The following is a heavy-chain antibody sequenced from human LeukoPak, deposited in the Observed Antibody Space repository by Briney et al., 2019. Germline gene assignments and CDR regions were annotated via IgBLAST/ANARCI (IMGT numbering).Heavy chain of an antibody. D-gene: IGHD2-8*01. CDR2: IYTSRST. CDR1: GGSISSGSYY. CDR3: ARSPPTRRASVYYFDY. J-gene: IGHJ4*02. Sequence: SETLSLTCTVSGGSISSGSYYWSWIRQPAGKGLEWIGRIYTSRSTNYNPSLKSRVTISVDTSKNQFSLKLSSVTAADTAVYYCARSPPTRRASVYYFDYWGQGTLVTVSS. V-gene: IGHV4-61*02.